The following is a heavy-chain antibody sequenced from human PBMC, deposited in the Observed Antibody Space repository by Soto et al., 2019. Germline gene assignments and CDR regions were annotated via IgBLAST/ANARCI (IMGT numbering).Heavy chain of an antibody. J-gene: IGHJ4*02. V-gene: IGHV4-31*03. CDR3: AREGMATRHYFDY. CDR1: GGSISSGGYY. D-gene: IGHD5-12*01. Sequence: QVQLQESGPGLVKPSQTLSLTCTVSGGSISSGGYYWSWIRQHPGKGLEWIGYIYYSGSTYYNPSLKSRVXXSXDXXKNQFSLKLSSVTAADTAVYYCAREGMATRHYFDYWGQGTLVTVSS. CDR2: IYYSGST.